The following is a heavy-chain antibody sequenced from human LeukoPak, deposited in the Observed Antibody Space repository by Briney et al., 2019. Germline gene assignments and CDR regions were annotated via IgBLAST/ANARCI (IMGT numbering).Heavy chain of an antibody. V-gene: IGHV3-30*04. Sequence: GRSLRLSRAASGFTFSSYAMHWVRQAPGKGLEWVAVISYDGSNKYYADSVKGRSTISRDNSKNTLYLQMNSLRAEDTAVYYCARGYCSGGSCWESYGMDVWGKGTTVTVSS. CDR1: GFTFSSYA. CDR3: ARGYCSGGSCWESYGMDV. CDR2: ISYDGSNK. D-gene: IGHD2-15*01. J-gene: IGHJ6*04.